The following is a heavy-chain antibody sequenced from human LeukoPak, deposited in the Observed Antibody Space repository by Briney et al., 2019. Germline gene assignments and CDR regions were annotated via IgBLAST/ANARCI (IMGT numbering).Heavy chain of an antibody. CDR2: IKQDGSEK. CDR3: ARVRYDILTGYPFDY. J-gene: IGHJ4*02. CDR1: GFTFSSHW. V-gene: IGHV3-7*03. D-gene: IGHD3-9*01. Sequence: GGSLRLSCAASGFTFSSHWMNWVRQAPGKGLEWVANIKQDGSEKYYVDSVKGRFTISRDNAKNSLYLQMNSLRAEDTAVYYCARVRYDILTGYPFDYWGQGTLVTVSS.